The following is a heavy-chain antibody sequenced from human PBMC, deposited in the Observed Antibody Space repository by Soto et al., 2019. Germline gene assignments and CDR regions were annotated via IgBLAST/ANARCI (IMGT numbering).Heavy chain of an antibody. CDR2: NVSSGST. CDR1: GGSITDYS. J-gene: IGHJ5*02. CDR3: ARDQGVVVTADNWFDP. Sequence: SETLSLTCTVSGGSITDYSWVWIRQPAGKGLEWIGRNVSSGSTNYNPSLKGRITMSLDTSKNQFSLKLNSATATDTAVYFCARDQGVVVTADNWFDPWGQGILVTVSS. D-gene: IGHD2-21*02. V-gene: IGHV4-4*07.